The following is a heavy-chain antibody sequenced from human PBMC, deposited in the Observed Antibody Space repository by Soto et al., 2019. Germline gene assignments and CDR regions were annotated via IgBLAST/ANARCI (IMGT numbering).Heavy chain of an antibody. Sequence: QLQLQESGPGLVKPSETLSLTCTVSGGSISSSSYYWGWIRQPPGKGLEWIGSIYYSGSTYYNPSLKSRVTISVDKSKNQFSLKLISVTAADTAVYYCARQSPIAAAGTVRWFDPWGQGTLVTVSS. V-gene: IGHV4-39*01. D-gene: IGHD6-13*01. CDR3: ARQSPIAAAGTVRWFDP. CDR2: IYYSGST. J-gene: IGHJ5*02. CDR1: GGSISSSSYY.